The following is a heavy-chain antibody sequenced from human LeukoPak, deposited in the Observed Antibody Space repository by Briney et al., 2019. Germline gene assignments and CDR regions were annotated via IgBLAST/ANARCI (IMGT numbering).Heavy chain of an antibody. D-gene: IGHD6-19*01. J-gene: IGHJ4*02. CDR2: IRYDGSNK. Sequence: PGGSLRLSCAASGFTFSSYGMHWVRQAPGKGLEWVAFIRYDGSNKYYADSVKGRFTISRDNSKNTLYLQMNSLRAEDTAVYYCAKDRREYSSGWYLDYWGREPWSPSPQ. CDR1: GFTFSSYG. CDR3: AKDRREYSSGWYLDY. V-gene: IGHV3-30*02.